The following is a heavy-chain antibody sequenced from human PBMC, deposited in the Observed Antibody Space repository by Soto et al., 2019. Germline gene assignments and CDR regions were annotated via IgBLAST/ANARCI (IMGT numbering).Heavy chain of an antibody. CDR2: INAGNGRE. CDR3: ARGGGGVGEASFDT. Sequence: QVQLEQSGAEVKKPGASVKVSCQTSGYTFTSYTLHWVRQAPGQGLEWLGWINAGNGREKYSQRFQERAGFSTDRPTTTAYREIRSLRPEDRAFYYCARGGGGVGEASFDTWGQGTLVIVSS. CDR1: GYTFTSYT. V-gene: IGHV1-3*01. D-gene: IGHD3-10*01. J-gene: IGHJ4*02.